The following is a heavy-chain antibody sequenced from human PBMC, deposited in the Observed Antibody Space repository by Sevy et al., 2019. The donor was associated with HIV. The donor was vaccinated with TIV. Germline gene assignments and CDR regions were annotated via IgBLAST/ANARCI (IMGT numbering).Heavy chain of an antibody. CDR1: GFTFSSYA. CDR3: AKDSILVAGHFDY. V-gene: IGHV3-23*01. J-gene: IGHJ4*02. D-gene: IGHD6-19*01. Sequence: GGSLRLFCAASGFTFSSYAMSWVRQAPGKGLEWVSSFTGSGTNTFYADSVKGRFTISRDNSKNTLYLQMNSLRAEDTAVYYCAKDSILVAGHFDYWGQGTLVTVSS. CDR2: FTGSGTNT.